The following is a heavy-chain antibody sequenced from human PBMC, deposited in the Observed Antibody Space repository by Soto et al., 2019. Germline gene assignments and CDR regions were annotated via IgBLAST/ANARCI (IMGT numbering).Heavy chain of an antibody. Sequence: EVQLLESGGGLVQPGGSLRLSCAASGFTFSSYAMSWVRQAPGKGLEWVSTISGSGGSTYYADSVKGRFTISRDNSKNTLYLQMNSLRAEDTAVYYCAKEERATTYYYYYYGMDVWGQGTTVTVSS. D-gene: IGHD1-26*01. V-gene: IGHV3-23*01. CDR1: GFTFSSYA. CDR3: AKEERATTYYYYYYGMDV. CDR2: ISGSGGST. J-gene: IGHJ6*02.